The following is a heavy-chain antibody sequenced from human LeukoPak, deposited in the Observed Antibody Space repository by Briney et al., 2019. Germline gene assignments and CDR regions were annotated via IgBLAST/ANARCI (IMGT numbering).Heavy chain of an antibody. J-gene: IGHJ4*02. CDR2: IYYSGST. Sequence: SETLSLTCTVSGGSISSYYWSWIRQPPGKGLEWIGYIYYSGSTNYNPSLKSRVTISVDTSKNQFSLKLSSVTAADTAVYYCARDPGFHSSGYSVWGQGTLVTVSS. V-gene: IGHV4-59*12. D-gene: IGHD3-22*01. CDR3: ARDPGFHSSGYSV. CDR1: GGSISSYY.